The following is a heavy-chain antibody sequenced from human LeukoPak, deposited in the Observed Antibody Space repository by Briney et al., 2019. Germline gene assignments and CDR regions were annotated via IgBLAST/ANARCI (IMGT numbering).Heavy chain of an antibody. V-gene: IGHV3-74*01. CDR2: IKSDVNSR. CDR1: GFTFGTSW. CDR3: TAIRPDY. J-gene: IGHJ4*02. Sequence: GGSLRLSCAASGFTFGTSWMHWVRQAPGKGLVWVARIKSDVNSRDYADSVKGRFTISRDDAKNILYLQMNSLRAEDTAVYYCTAIRPDYWGQGTVVTVSS. D-gene: IGHD2-21*02.